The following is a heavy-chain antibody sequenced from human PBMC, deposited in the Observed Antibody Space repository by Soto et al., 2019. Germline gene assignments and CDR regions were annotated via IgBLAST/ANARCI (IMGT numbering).Heavy chain of an antibody. CDR1: GFTFRSFV. Sequence: GGSLRLSCEASGFTFRSFVVSWVRQAPGQGLEWVSSVSISGGSTYYADSVKGRFSISRDNSKNTLYLQMNYLRAGDTALYFCARRRECGDSCHHFDYWGQGTLVTVSS. CDR2: VSISGGST. D-gene: IGHD2-15*01. V-gene: IGHV3-23*01. CDR3: ARRRECGDSCHHFDY. J-gene: IGHJ4*02.